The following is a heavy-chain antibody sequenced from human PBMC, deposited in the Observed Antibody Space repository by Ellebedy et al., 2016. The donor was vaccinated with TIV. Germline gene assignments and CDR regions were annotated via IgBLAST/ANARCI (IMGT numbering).Heavy chain of an antibody. D-gene: IGHD2-15*01. CDR2: FYHAGTT. Sequence: MPGGSLRLSCTVSGNSITSANFFWGWIRQPPGKGLEWIGSFYHAGTTHYNPSLKSRATISEDTSKNQFSLRLTSVTAADTAVYYCARSRHYCSGGTCYPNWFDPWGQGTLVTVSS. J-gene: IGHJ5*02. CDR1: GNSITSANFF. V-gene: IGHV4-39*01. CDR3: ARSRHYCSGGTCYPNWFDP.